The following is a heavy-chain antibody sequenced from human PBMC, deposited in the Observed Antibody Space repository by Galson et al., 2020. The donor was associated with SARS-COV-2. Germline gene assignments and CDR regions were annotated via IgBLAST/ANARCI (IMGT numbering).Heavy chain of an antibody. CDR3: ASVVEMDNYGMDV. CDR2: ISAYNGNT. V-gene: IGHV1-18*04. Sequence: GESLKISCKASGYTFTSYGISWVRQAPGQGLEWMGWISAYNGNTNYAQKLQGRVTMTTDTSTSTAYMELRSLRSDDTAVYYCASVVEMDNYGMDVWGQGTTVTVSS. CDR1: GYTFTSYG. D-gene: IGHD2-2*03. J-gene: IGHJ6*02.